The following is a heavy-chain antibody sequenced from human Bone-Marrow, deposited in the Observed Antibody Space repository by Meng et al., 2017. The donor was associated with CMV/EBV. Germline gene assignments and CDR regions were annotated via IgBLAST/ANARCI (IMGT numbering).Heavy chain of an antibody. CDR2: ISSSSSYI. CDR3: ATRRSSTYYYDSSGEAFDI. Sequence: GGSLRLSCAASGFTFSSYSMNWVRQAPGKGLEWVSSISSSSSYIYYADSVKGRFTISRDNAKNSLYLQMNSLRAEDTAVYYCATRRSSTYYYDSSGEAFDIWGQGTRVTFSS. J-gene: IGHJ3*02. V-gene: IGHV3-21*01. D-gene: IGHD3-22*01. CDR1: GFTFSSYS.